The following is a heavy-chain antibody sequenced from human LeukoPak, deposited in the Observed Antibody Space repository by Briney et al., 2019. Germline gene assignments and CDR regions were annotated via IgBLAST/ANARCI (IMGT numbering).Heavy chain of an antibody. D-gene: IGHD1-26*01. CDR1: GGTFSSYA. V-gene: IGHV1-69*04. J-gene: IGHJ4*02. CDR3: ARDVVRGSYGDY. CDR2: IIPILGIA. Sequence: SVKVSCKASGGTFSSYAISWVRQAPGQGPEWMGRIIPILGIANYAQKFQGRVTITADKSTSTAYMELSSLRSEDTAVYYCARDVVRGSYGDYWGQGTLVTVSS.